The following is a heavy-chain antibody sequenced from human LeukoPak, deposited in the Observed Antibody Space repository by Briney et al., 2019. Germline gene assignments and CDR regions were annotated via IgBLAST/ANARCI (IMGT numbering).Heavy chain of an antibody. CDR2: IIPIFGTA. CDR1: GGTFSSYA. V-gene: IGHV1-69*05. Sequence: SVKVSCXASGGTFSSYAISWVRQAPGQGLGWMGRIIPIFGTANYAQKFQGRVTITTDESTSTAYMELSSLRSEDTAVYYCAREFGSGGDFWSGYYRSSFAFDIWGQGTMVTVSS. D-gene: IGHD3-3*01. CDR3: AREFGSGGDFWSGYYRSSFAFDI. J-gene: IGHJ3*02.